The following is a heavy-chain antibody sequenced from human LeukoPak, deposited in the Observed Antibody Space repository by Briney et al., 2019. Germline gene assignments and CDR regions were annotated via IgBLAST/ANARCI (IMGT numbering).Heavy chain of an antibody. CDR1: EFTFSSYA. D-gene: IGHD6-13*01. V-gene: IGHV3-23*01. J-gene: IGHJ5*02. Sequence: GGSLRLSCAASEFTFSSYAMSWVRQAPGKGLEWVSAISGSGGSTYYADSVKGRFTISRDNSKNTLYLQMNSLRAEDTAVYYCAKDYDSSSWFNWFDPWGQGTLVTVSS. CDR3: AKDYDSSSWFNWFDP. CDR2: ISGSGGST.